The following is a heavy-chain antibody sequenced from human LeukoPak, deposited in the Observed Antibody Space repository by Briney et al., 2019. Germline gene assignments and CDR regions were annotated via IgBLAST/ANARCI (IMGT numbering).Heavy chain of an antibody. CDR1: GDGIHNFY. D-gene: IGHD1-7*01. V-gene: IGHV4-4*07. J-gene: IGHJ4*02. Sequence: PSETLSLTCTVSGDGIHNFYCNWIRLPAGKGLEWIGRIYSTGSTNYSPSLRSRVAMSVDTSKNQFSLKLSSVAAADTAIYYCARGVGLNYYFDSWGQGTLVTVSS. CDR2: IYSTGST. CDR3: ARGVGLNYYFDS.